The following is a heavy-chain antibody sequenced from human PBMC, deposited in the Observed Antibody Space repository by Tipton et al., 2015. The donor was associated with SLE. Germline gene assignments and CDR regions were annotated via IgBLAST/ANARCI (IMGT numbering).Heavy chain of an antibody. CDR1: GGSISSSSYY. D-gene: IGHD2-15*01. J-gene: IGHJ4*02. V-gene: IGHV4-39*07. CDR3: ARVRLGEYCSGGSCSL. Sequence: TLSLTCTVSGGSISSSSYYWGWIRQPPGKGLEWIGSIYYSGSTYYNPSLKSRVTISVDTSKNQFSLKLSSVTAADTTVYYCARVRLGEYCSGGSCSLWGQGTLVTVSS. CDR2: IYYSGST.